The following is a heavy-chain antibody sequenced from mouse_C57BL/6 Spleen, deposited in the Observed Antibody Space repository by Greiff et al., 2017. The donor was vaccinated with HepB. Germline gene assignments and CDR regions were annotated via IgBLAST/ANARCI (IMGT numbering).Heavy chain of an antibody. CDR2: IRSKSSNYAT. Sequence: DVMLVESGGGLVQPKGSLKLSCAASGFTFNTYAMHWVRQAPGKGLEWVARIRSKSSNYATYYADSVKDRFTISRDDSQSMLYLQMNNLKTEDTAMYYCVRERYYYGSSRYWYFDVWGTGTTVTVSS. CDR1: GFTFNTYA. V-gene: IGHV10-3*01. D-gene: IGHD1-1*01. J-gene: IGHJ1*03. CDR3: VRERYYYGSSRYWYFDV.